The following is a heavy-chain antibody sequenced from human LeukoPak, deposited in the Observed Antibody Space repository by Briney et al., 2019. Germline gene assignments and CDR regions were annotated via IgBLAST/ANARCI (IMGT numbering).Heavy chain of an antibody. CDR3: AKDAQLWFGELYGDY. D-gene: IGHD3-10*01. CDR1: GFTFSSYG. V-gene: IGHV3-30*02. Sequence: GGSLRLSCAASGFTFSSYGMHWVRQAPGKGLEWVAFIRYDGSNKYYADSVKGRFTISRDNSKNTLYLQMNSLRAEDTAVYYCAKDAQLWFGELYGDYWGQGTLVTVSS. J-gene: IGHJ4*02. CDR2: IRYDGSNK.